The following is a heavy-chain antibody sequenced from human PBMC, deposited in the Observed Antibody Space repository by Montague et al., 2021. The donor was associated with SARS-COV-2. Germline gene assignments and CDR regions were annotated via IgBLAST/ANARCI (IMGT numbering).Heavy chain of an antibody. CDR3: AREAWFGDKTSASEYYGMDV. J-gene: IGHJ6*02. CDR1: GGSISSYY. CDR2: IYTSGST. V-gene: IGHV4-4*07. Sequence: SETLSLTCTVSGGSISSYYWSWIRQPPGKGLEWIGRIYTSGSTNXNPSLKSRITMSVDTFKNQFSLKLSSVTAADTAVYYCAREAWFGDKTSASEYYGMDVWGQGTTVTVSS. D-gene: IGHD3-10*01.